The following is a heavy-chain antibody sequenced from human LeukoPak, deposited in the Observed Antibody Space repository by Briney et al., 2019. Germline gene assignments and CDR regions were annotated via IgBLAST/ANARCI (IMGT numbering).Heavy chain of an antibody. J-gene: IGHJ6*03. Sequence: PSETLSLTCTVSGGSISSYCWRWIRQIPGKGLENIAFIYYSGSTKYKSSLESRLTISLDTSKNQISLKLSSVTAADTAVYYCVRQGYHDFWSGLTPYYYYYMDVWGKGTAVTVSS. D-gene: IGHD3-3*01. CDR3: VRQGYHDFWSGLTPYYYYYMDV. V-gene: IGHV4-59*08. CDR1: GGSISSYC. CDR2: IYYSGST.